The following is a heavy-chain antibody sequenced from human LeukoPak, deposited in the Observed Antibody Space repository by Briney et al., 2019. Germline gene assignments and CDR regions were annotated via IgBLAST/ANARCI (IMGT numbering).Heavy chain of an antibody. CDR3: ARSLTAAAGDY. D-gene: IGHD6-25*01. Sequence: GASLKISCKGSGYRFTSYWIGWVRQIPGKGLEWMAIIYPADSDIRYSPSFQGQVTISADKSISTAYLQWSSLKASDTAMYYCARSLTAAAGDYWGQGTLVTVSS. CDR1: GYRFTSYW. CDR2: IYPADSDI. V-gene: IGHV5-51*01. J-gene: IGHJ4*02.